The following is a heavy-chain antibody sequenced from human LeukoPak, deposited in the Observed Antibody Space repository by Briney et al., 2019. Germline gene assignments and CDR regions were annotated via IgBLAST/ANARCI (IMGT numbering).Heavy chain of an antibody. D-gene: IGHD4-17*01. CDR2: ISGSGGST. V-gene: IGHV3-23*01. CDR1: GFTFSSYA. CDR3: AKTVTTLGYFQH. Sequence: GGSLRLSCAASGFTFSSYAMSWVRQAPGKGLEWVSAISGSGGSTYYADSMKGRFTISRDNSKNTLYLQMNSLRAEDTAVYCCAKTVTTLGYFQHWGQGTLVTVSS. J-gene: IGHJ1*01.